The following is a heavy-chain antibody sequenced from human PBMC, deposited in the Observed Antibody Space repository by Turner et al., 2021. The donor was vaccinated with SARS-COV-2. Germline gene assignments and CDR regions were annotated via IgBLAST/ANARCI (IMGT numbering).Heavy chain of an antibody. J-gene: IGHJ4*02. V-gene: IGHV3-7*03. CDR2: IKQDGSEK. CDR1: GFTFSSYR. D-gene: IGHD6-13*01. Sequence: EVQLVESGGGLVAPVGSLRLSCAASGFTFSSYRMRWVRQAPGKGLEWVANIKQDGSEKYYVDSVKGRFTISRDNAKNSLYLQMNSLRAEDTAVYYCARLHTSSWYFDYWGQGTLVTVSS. CDR3: ARLHTSSWYFDY.